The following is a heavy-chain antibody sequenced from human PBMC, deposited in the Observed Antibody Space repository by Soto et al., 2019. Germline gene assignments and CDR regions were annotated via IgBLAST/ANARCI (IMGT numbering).Heavy chain of an antibody. CDR3: ARDFGRVLGIFGVVNHPTGWWFDP. J-gene: IGHJ5*02. D-gene: IGHD3-3*01. Sequence: QVQLVQSGAEVKKPGASVKVSCKASGYTFTSYYMHWVRQAPGQGLEWMGIINPSGGSTSYAQKFQGRVTMTRDTSTSTVYMELSSLRSEDTAVYYCARDFGRVLGIFGVVNHPTGWWFDPWGQGTLVTVSS. CDR2: INPSGGST. V-gene: IGHV1-46*03. CDR1: GYTFTSYY.